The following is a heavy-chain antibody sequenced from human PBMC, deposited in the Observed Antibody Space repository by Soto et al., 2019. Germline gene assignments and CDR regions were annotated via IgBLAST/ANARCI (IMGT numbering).Heavy chain of an antibody. CDR3: ARSRYSGYDSLDY. CDR2: IYYSGST. D-gene: IGHD5-12*01. V-gene: IGHV4-59*08. CDR1: GGSISGYY. Sequence: SETLSLTCTVAGGSISGYYWSWILQPPGKGLEWIGYIYYSGSTNYNPSLKSRVTISVDTSKNQFSLKLSSVTAADTAVYYCARSRYSGYDSLDYWGQGTLVTVSS. J-gene: IGHJ4*02.